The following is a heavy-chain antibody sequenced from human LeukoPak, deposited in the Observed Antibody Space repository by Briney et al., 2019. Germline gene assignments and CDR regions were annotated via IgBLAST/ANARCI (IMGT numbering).Heavy chain of an antibody. CDR3: TSRITMVYDY. J-gene: IGHJ4*02. Sequence: GESLKISCKGSGYSFSTYWIGWVRQMPGKGLEWMGIIYPGDSDTRYSPSFQGQVTISADKSISTAYLQWSSLKASDTAMYYCTSRITMVYDYWGRGTLVAVSS. D-gene: IGHD3-10*01. CDR1: GYSFSTYW. V-gene: IGHV5-51*01. CDR2: IYPGDSDT.